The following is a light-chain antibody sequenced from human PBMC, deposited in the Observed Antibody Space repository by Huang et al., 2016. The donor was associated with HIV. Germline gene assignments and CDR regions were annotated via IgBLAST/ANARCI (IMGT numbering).Light chain of an antibody. Sequence: EIVMTQSPVTLSVSPGEGATLSCRASQSVGGNLAWYQQKPGRPLRLLIYGAFTRAAGVPAMFSGSGSGTEYTLTISSLQPEDFAIYYCQQYKNWFTFGGGTKVEIK. CDR1: QSVGGN. CDR3: QQYKNWFT. V-gene: IGKV3-15*01. CDR2: GAF. J-gene: IGKJ4*01.